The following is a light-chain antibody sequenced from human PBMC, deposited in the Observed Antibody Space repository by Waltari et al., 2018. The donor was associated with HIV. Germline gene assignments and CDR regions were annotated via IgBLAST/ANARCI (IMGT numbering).Light chain of an antibody. V-gene: IGLV2-23*02. CDR1: SSDISGYDY. CDR3: CSYSGSGTLV. CDR2: DFN. J-gene: IGLJ2*01. Sequence: QSALTQPASVSGSPVQSITISCTGTSSDISGYDYFSWYQHLPVKVHKLMIYDFNKRPSGVSSRFSGSKSGSTASLTISGLQPEDEADYYCCSYSGSGTLVFGGGTKLIVL.